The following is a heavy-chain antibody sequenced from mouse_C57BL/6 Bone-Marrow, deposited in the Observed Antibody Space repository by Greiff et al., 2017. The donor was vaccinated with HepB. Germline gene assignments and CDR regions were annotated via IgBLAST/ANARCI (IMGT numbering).Heavy chain of an antibody. Sequence: EVKLVESGGGLVKPGGSLKLSCAASGFTFSSYAMSWVRQTPEKRLEWVATISDGGSYTYYPDNVKGRFTISRDNAKNNLYLQMSHLKSEDTAMYYCARDRARMDYWGQGTSVTVSS. CDR3: ARDRARMDY. V-gene: IGHV5-4*01. CDR1: GFTFSSYA. J-gene: IGHJ4*01. CDR2: ISDGGSYT. D-gene: IGHD3-3*01.